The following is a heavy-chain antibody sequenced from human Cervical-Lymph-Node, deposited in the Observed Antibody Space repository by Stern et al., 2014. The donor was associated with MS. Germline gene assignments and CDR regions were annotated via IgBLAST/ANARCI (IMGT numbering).Heavy chain of an antibody. D-gene: IGHD6-13*01. CDR2: INTRTGNP. Sequence: VQPVESGSELKQPGASVTVSCRVSGSPFTASSISWVRQAPGRGLEWMGWINTRTGNPTYALDFTGRFVFSLDTSVSAAVLQISSLKADDTAVYYCARSQPFSYWGQGTRVTVSP. V-gene: IGHV7-4-1*02. CDR3: ARSQPFSY. J-gene: IGHJ4*02. CDR1: GSPFTASS.